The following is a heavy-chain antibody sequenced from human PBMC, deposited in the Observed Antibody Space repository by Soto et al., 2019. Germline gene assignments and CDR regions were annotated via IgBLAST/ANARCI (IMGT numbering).Heavy chain of an antibody. Sequence: SETLSLTCAVSGDSLTNNHWRSWVRQAPGKGLEWIGEIWHTGRPNYNPSLKSRVAISIDKSKNQFSLKLSSVTAADTAVYYCVRDSRTGCSSINCYMHWGQGTLVTVSS. V-gene: IGHV4-4*02. J-gene: IGHJ4*02. CDR2: IWHTGRP. CDR3: VRDSRTGCSSINCYMH. CDR1: GDSLTNNHW. D-gene: IGHD2-15*01.